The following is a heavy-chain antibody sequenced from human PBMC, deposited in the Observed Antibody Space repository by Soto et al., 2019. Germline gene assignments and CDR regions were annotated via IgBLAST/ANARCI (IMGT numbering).Heavy chain of an antibody. CDR1: GFTFTGHW. V-gene: IGHV3-7*01. CDR2: IKQDGSEK. Sequence: EVQLVESGGGLVQPGGSLRLSCAASGFTFTGHWMSWVRQAPGKGLEWVANIKQDGSEKYYVDSVKGRFTISRDNAKNSLYLRMNTLRAEDTAVYYCARDGLPAALDYWGQGTLVTVSS. J-gene: IGHJ4*02. CDR3: ARDGLPAALDY.